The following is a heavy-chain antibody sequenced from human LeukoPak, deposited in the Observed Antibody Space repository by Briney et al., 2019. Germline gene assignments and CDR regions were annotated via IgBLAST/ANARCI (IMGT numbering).Heavy chain of an antibody. CDR3: ARRDEVVPAAITAYAFDI. V-gene: IGHV1-2*02. CDR2: INPNSGGT. J-gene: IGHJ3*02. CDR1: GYTFTGYY. Sequence: EASVKVSCKASGYTFTGYYMHWVRQAPGQGLEWMGWINPNSGGTNYAQKFQGRVTMTRDTSISTAYMELRSLRSDDTAVYYCARRDEVVPAAITAYAFDIWGQGTMVTVSS. D-gene: IGHD2-2*01.